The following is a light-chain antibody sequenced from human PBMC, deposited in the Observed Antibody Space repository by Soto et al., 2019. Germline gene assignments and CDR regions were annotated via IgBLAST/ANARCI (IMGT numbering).Light chain of an antibody. CDR2: WAS. CDR1: KSVLYSSNNKNY. CDR3: QQYYSTPA. J-gene: IGKJ2*01. Sequence: DIVMTQSPDSLAVSLGERATINCKSSKSVLYSSNNKNYLACYQQKPGQPPKLLIYWASTRESGVPDRFSGSGSGTDFTLTISSLQAEDVAVYYCQQYYSTPAFGQGTKLEIK. V-gene: IGKV4-1*01.